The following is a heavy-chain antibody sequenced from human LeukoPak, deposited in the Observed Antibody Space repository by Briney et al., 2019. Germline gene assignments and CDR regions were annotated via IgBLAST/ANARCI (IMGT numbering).Heavy chain of an antibody. CDR2: IYTSGST. CDR1: GGSISSYY. V-gene: IGHV4-4*09. CDR3: ARRVPGDGFDI. J-gene: IGHJ3*02. D-gene: IGHD1-1*01. Sequence: PSETLSLTCTVSGGSISSYYWSWIRQPPGKGLEWIGYIYTSGSTNYNPSLKSRVTISVDTSKNQFSLKLSSVTAADTAVYYCARRVPGDGFDIWGQGTMVTVSS.